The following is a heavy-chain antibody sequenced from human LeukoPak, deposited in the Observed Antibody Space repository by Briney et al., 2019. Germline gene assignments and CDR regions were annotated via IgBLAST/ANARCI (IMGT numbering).Heavy chain of an antibody. D-gene: IGHD6-13*01. Sequence: GRSLRLSCAVSGFTVRTNYMGWVRQALGKGLEWVSVIYSGGATYYADSVKGRFTISRDNAKDLLYLQMNSLRVEDTGRYYCARENSGIAATDIIDYWGQGTLVTVSS. J-gene: IGHJ4*02. CDR3: ARENSGIAATDIIDY. V-gene: IGHV3-53*01. CDR1: GFTVRTNY. CDR2: IYSGGAT.